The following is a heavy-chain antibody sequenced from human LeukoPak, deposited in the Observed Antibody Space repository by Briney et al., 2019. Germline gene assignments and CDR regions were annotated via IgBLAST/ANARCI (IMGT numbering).Heavy chain of an antibody. Sequence: GGSLRLSCAASGFTFSNAWMSWVRQAPGKGLEWVGRIKSKTDGGTTDYAAPVKGRFTISRDDSKNTLYLQMNSLRAEDTAVYYCASGDRTPYYDILTGYYSLASAGFDYWGQGTLVTVSS. D-gene: IGHD3-9*01. CDR3: ASGDRTPYYDILTGYYSLASAGFDY. CDR1: GFTFSNAW. V-gene: IGHV3-15*01. CDR2: IKSKTDGGTT. J-gene: IGHJ4*02.